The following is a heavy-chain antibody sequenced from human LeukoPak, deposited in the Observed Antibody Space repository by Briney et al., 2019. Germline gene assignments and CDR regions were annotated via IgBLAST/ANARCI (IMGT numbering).Heavy chain of an antibody. Sequence: GSSVKVSCKASGGTFSSYAISWVRQAPGQGLEWMGGIIPIFGTANYAQKFQGRVTITADESTSTAYMELSSLRSEDTAVYYCARDVFADYNTHHRFDPWGQGTLVTVSS. V-gene: IGHV1-69*01. CDR2: IIPIFGTA. D-gene: IGHD1-14*01. CDR3: ARDVFADYNTHHRFDP. J-gene: IGHJ5*02. CDR1: GGTFSSYA.